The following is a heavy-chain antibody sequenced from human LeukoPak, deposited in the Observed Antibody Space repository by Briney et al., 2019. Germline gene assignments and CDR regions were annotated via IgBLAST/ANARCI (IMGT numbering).Heavy chain of an antibody. Sequence: GESLKISCKGSGYSFTSYWIGWARQMPGKGLEWMGIIFPGDSETRYSPSFQGQVSISVDTSIRTAYLQWSTLRASDSAIYYCARTPASMHYPSRRDDGHFDYWGQGTLVTVSS. J-gene: IGHJ4*02. CDR3: ARTPASMHYPSRRDDGHFDY. CDR1: GYSFTSYW. CDR2: IFPGDSET. D-gene: IGHD2-21*01. V-gene: IGHV5-51*01.